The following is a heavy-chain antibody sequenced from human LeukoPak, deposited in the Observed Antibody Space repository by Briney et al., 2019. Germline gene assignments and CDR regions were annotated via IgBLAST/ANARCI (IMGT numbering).Heavy chain of an antibody. Sequence: SETLSLTCTVSGGSISSYYWSWIRQPPGKGLEWIGYIYYSGSTNYNPSLKSRVTLSVDTSNNQFSLKLSSVTAADTAVYYCARGGTAAGFDYWGQGTLVTVSS. CDR2: IYYSGST. V-gene: IGHV4-59*01. D-gene: IGHD6-13*01. J-gene: IGHJ4*02. CDR3: ARGGTAAGFDY. CDR1: GGSISSYY.